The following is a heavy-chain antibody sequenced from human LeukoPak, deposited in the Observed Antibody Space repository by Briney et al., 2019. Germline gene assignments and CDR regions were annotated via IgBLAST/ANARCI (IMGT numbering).Heavy chain of an antibody. CDR2: IKQDGSEK. J-gene: IGHJ6*02. Sequence: GGSLRLSCAASGFTFSSYWMSWVRQAPGKGLEWVANIKQDGSEKYYVDSVKGRFTISRDNAKNSLYLQMNSLRAEDTAVYYCARDISWDNLNYYYYGMDVWGQGTTVTVSS. V-gene: IGHV3-7*01. CDR3: ARDISWDNLNYYYYGMDV. CDR1: GFTFSSYW. D-gene: IGHD1/OR15-1a*01.